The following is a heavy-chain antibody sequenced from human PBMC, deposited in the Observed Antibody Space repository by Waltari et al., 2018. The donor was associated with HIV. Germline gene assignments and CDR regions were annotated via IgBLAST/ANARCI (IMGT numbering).Heavy chain of an antibody. CDR1: GYSFTSYW. V-gene: IGHV5-51*03. CDR3: ARGSDIVVVPAANLDY. Sequence: EVQLVQSGAEVKKPGESLKISCKGSGYSFTSYWIGWVRQMPGKGLEWMGILYPGDSDNRYSPSVQGQVTISAYKSISTAYLQWGSLKASDTAMYYCARGSDIVVVPAANLDYWGQGTLVTVSS. J-gene: IGHJ4*02. CDR2: LYPGDSDN. D-gene: IGHD2-2*01.